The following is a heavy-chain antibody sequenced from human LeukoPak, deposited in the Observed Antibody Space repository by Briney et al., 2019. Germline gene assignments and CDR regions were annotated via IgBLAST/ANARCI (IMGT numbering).Heavy chain of an antibody. CDR1: GGSISSYY. Sequence: SETLSLTCTVSGGSISSYYWSWIRQPPGKGLEWIGCINYSGNTNYNPSLKSRVTISGDTSKNQVSLNLGSVTAADTAVYYCATDKGYHYYWGQGTLVTVSS. D-gene: IGHD5-12*01. J-gene: IGHJ4*02. CDR2: INYSGNT. V-gene: IGHV4-59*01. CDR3: ATDKGYHYY.